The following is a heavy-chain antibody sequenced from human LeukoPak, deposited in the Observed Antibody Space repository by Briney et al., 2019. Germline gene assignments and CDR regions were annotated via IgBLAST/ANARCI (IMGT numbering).Heavy chain of an antibody. V-gene: IGHV4-61*02. CDR2: IYTSGST. CDR1: GGSISSGSYY. J-gene: IGHJ4*02. CDR3: ARVYGDSTGVDY. Sequence: PSQTLSLTCTVSGGSISSGSYYWRWIQQPAGKGLEWIGRIYTSGSTNYNPSLKSRVTISVDTSKNQFSLKLSSVTAADTAVYYCARVYGDSTGVDYWGQGALVTVSS. D-gene: IGHD4-17*01.